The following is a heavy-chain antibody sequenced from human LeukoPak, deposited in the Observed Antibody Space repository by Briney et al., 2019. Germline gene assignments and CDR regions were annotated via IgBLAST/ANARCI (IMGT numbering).Heavy chain of an antibody. CDR1: GGSFSGYY. CDR3: ARSRRDGYNSNYFDY. V-gene: IGHV4-34*01. J-gene: IGHJ4*02. Sequence: SETLSLTCAVYGGSFSGYYWSWIRQPPGKGLEWIGEINHSGSTNYNPSLKSRVTISVDTSKNQFSLKLSSVTAADTAVYYCARSRRDGYNSNYFDYWGQGTLVTVSS. D-gene: IGHD5-24*01. CDR2: INHSGST.